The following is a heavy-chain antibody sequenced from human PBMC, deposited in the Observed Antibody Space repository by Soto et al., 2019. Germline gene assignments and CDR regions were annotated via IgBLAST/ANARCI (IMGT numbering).Heavy chain of an antibody. CDR3: ARGPVGSYQLLSFDY. V-gene: IGHV4-34*01. Sequence: PSETLSLTCAVYGGSFSGYYWSWIRQPPGKGLEWIGEINHSGSTNYNPSLKSRVTISVDTSKNQFSLKLSSVTAADTAVYYCARGPVGSYQLLSFDYWGQGTLVTVSS. CDR1: GGSFSGYY. CDR2: INHSGST. D-gene: IGHD2-2*01. J-gene: IGHJ4*02.